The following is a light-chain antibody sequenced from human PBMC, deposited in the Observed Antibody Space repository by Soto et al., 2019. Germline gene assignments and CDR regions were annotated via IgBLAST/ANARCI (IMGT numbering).Light chain of an antibody. CDR1: QGISSY. V-gene: IGKV1-9*01. J-gene: IGKJ3*01. CDR2: AAS. CDR3: KQLNSYPLFT. Sequence: DLQLTQSPSFLSASVGDRVTITCRASQGISSYLAWYQQKPGKAPKLLIYAASTLQSGVPSRFSGRISGPEFTLTISSLQPEDFATYYCKQLNSYPLFTFGPGTKVDIK.